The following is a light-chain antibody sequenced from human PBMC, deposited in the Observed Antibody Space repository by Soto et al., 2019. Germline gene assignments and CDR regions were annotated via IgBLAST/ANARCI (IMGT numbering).Light chain of an antibody. CDR3: SLYTSSAWV. J-gene: IGLJ1*01. V-gene: IGLV2-14*01. CDR1: SSDVGGYNY. CDR2: EVS. Sequence: QSALAQPASVSGSPGQSITIACTGTSSDVGGYNYVSWYQQHPGKAPKLMIYEVSNRPSGVSNRFSGSESGNTASLTISGLQAEDEADYYCSLYTSSAWVFGHGTKVNVL.